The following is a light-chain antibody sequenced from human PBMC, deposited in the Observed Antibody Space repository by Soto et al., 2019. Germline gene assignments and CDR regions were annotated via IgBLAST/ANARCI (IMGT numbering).Light chain of an antibody. Sequence: EIVLTQSSASLCLSPGERATLSCRASQSVSSYLAWYQQKPGQAPRLLIYDASNRATGIPARFSGSGSGTDFTLTISSLEPEDFAVYYCQQRSNWPWTFGQGTKVDIK. CDR2: DAS. CDR3: QQRSNWPWT. J-gene: IGKJ1*01. V-gene: IGKV3-11*01. CDR1: QSVSSY.